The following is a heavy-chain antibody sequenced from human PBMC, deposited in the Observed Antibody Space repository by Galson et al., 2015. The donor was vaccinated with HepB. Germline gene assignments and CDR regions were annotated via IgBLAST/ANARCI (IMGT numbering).Heavy chain of an antibody. CDR3: AKGNGQWQLLVAFDV. V-gene: IGHV3-23*01. J-gene: IGHJ3*01. Sequence: SLRLSCAASGFTFSNYAMTWVRQAPGKGLEWVAVISNSGSTAYYADSVKGRFTISRDNSKNTMNLQMNSLRAEDTAVYYCAKGNGQWQLLVAFDVWGPGTMVSVSS. D-gene: IGHD1-26*01. CDR2: ISNSGSTA. CDR1: GFTFSNYA.